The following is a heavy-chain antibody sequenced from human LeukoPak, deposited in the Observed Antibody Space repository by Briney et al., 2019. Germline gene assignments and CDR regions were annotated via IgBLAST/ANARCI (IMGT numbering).Heavy chain of an antibody. Sequence: SVKVSCKASGGTFSSYTISWVRQAPGQGLEWMGRIIPILGIANYAQKFQGRVTITADKSTSTAYMELSSLRSEDTAVYYCAREYCSSTSCLYLYYIDVWGKGTTVTVSS. CDR1: GGTFSSYT. CDR3: AREYCSSTSCLYLYYIDV. D-gene: IGHD2-2*01. V-gene: IGHV1-69*04. J-gene: IGHJ6*03. CDR2: IIPILGIA.